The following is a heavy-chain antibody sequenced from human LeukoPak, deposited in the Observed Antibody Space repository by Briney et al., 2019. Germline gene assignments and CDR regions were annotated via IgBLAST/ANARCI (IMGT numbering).Heavy chain of an antibody. V-gene: IGHV1-24*01. CDR1: GYTLTELS. D-gene: IGHD3-22*01. J-gene: IGHJ4*02. Sequence: ASVKDSCKVSGYTLTELSMHWVRQAPGKGLEWMGGFDPEDGETIYAQKFQGRVTMTEDTSTDTAYMELSSLRSEDTAVYYCATVNRLRQYYYDSSGYYAFDYWGQGTLVTVSS. CDR3: ATVNRLRQYYYDSSGYYAFDY. CDR2: FDPEDGET.